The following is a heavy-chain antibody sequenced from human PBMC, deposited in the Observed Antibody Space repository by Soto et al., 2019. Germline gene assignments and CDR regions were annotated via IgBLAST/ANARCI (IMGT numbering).Heavy chain of an antibody. CDR3: ARGPYYDLIWNYYYMDV. D-gene: IGHD3-16*01. CDR2: MYYSGST. CDR1: GGSISGHY. J-gene: IGHJ6*03. Sequence: QVQLQESGPGLVKPSETLSLSCSVSGGSISGHYWSWVRQTPGKGLEWIGYMYYSGSTNYNPSLKRRVTISVDTSKNPFSLWLTSVTAADTAVYYCARGPYYDLIWNYYYMDVWGKGTTVTISS. V-gene: IGHV4-59*08.